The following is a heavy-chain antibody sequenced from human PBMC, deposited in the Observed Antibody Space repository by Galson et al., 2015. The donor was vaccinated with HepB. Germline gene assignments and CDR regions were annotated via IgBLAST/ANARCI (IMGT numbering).Heavy chain of an antibody. Sequence: SVKVSCKASGYTFTNYGISWVRQAPGQGLEWMGWISAYNGNTDYAQKFQGRVTMTTDTSTRTAYMELRRLRSDDTAVYYCARDPGFENIAVAGGEDYWGQGTLVTVSS. CDR2: ISAYNGNT. J-gene: IGHJ4*02. V-gene: IGHV1-18*04. CDR1: GYTFTNYG. D-gene: IGHD6-19*01. CDR3: ARDPGFENIAVAGGEDY.